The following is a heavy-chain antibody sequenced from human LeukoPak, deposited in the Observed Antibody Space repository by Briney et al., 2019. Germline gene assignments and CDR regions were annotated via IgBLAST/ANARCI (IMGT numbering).Heavy chain of an antibody. V-gene: IGHV3-48*03. CDR3: ASNNYYGSANYYKVY. CDR1: GFPFSNYD. D-gene: IGHD3-10*01. CDR2: ISTSSTTI. J-gene: IGHJ4*02. Sequence: GGSLRLSCAASGFPFSNYDTNWVRQAPGKGLEWVSYISTSSTTIYYADSVKGRFTISRDNAKNSLYLQMNSLRAEDTALYYCASNNYYGSANYYKVYWSQGTLATVSS.